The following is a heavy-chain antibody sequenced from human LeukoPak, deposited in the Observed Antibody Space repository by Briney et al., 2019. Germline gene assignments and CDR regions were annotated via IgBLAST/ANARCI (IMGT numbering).Heavy chain of an antibody. J-gene: IGHJ4*02. D-gene: IGHD3-22*01. V-gene: IGHV4-30-2*01. Sequence: SETLSLTCTVSGGSISSSSYYWGWIRQPPGKGLEWIGYIYHSGSTYYNPSLKSRVTISVDRPKNQFSLKLSSVTAADTAVYYCARGIPNYYDSSGYLDYWGQGTLVTVSS. CDR2: IYHSGST. CDR3: ARGIPNYYDSSGYLDY. CDR1: GGSISSSSYY.